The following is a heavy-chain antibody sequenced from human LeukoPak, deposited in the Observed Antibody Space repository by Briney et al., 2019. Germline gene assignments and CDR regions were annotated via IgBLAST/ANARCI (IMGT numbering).Heavy chain of an antibody. V-gene: IGHV3-74*01. J-gene: IGHJ4*02. D-gene: IGHD1-26*01. CDR1: GFTFSSNW. CDR3: VRDLGGRSGH. CDR2: INEDGSTT. Sequence: PGGSLRLSCAASGFTFSSNWMRWVRQAPGKGPVWVSRINEDGSTTNYADSVKGRSTIFRDNAKNTLYLQMNSLRAEDTAVYYCVRDLGGRSGHWGQGTLVTVSS.